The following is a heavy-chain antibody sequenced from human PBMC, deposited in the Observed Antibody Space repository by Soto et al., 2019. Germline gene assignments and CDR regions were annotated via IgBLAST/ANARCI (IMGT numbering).Heavy chain of an antibody. CDR2: IDPSDYYI. V-gene: IGHV5-10-1*01. CDR1: GYTFSGHW. CDR3: ARHGSAIWLGY. D-gene: IGHD6-19*01. J-gene: IGHJ4*02. Sequence: GESLKISCKTSGYTFSGHWISWVRQVPGKGLQWMGNIDPSDYYINYKPAFRRHFPFSVAKSSCTAYLHWRILAPSHTSIYYCARHGSAIWLGYWGQGTLVTVSS.